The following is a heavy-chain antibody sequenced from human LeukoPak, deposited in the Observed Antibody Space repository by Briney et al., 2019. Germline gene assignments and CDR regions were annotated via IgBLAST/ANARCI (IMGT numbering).Heavy chain of an antibody. CDR1: GGSISSYY. D-gene: IGHD6-13*01. J-gene: IGHJ4*02. CDR3: ARGLYSSSWYVFDAFDY. Sequence: PSETLSLTCTVSGGSISSYYWSWIRQPPGKGLEWIGEINHSGSTNYNPSLKSRVTISVDTSKNQFSLKLSSVTAADTAVYYCARGLYSSSWYVFDAFDYWGQGTLVTVSS. CDR2: INHSGST. V-gene: IGHV4-34*01.